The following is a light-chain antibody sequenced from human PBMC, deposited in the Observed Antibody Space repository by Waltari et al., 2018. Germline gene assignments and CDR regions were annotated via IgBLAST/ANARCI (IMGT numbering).Light chain of an antibody. CDR1: QGISNL. J-gene: IGKJ1*01. Sequence: SQMTQEPTSLSESVGDRGTRKGQVSQGISNLLAWYHQKPGKAPNLLIYAASSLQTGVPSRFSGSGSGTEFTLTIGSLQPDDFGKYYCHQHYTYPWTFGQGTKVGIK. V-gene: IGKV1-6*01. CDR2: AAS. CDR3: HQHYTYPWT.